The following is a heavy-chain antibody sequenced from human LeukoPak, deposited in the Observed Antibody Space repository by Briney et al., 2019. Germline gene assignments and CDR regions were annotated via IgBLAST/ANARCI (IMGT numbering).Heavy chain of an antibody. CDR1: GFAFSFYA. J-gene: IGHJ5*01. Sequence: GGSLRLSCAASGFAFSFYAMSWLRQLPGKGLEWVSTINANSGTTSYAASVRGRFTISRDNSKNTLYLQVNSLRADDTAVYYCAKPISGGLAVTADWFDPWGQGTLVVVSS. CDR2: INANSGTT. CDR3: AKPISGGLAVTADWFDP. V-gene: IGHV3-23*01. D-gene: IGHD6-19*01.